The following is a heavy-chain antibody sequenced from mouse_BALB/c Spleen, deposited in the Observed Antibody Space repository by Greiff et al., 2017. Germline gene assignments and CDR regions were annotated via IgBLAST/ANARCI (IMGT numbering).Heavy chain of an antibody. Sequence: QVQLKESGPGLVAPSQSLSITCTVSGFSLTSYGVHWVRQPPGKGLEWLGVIWAGGSTNYNSALMSRLSISKDNSKSQVFLKMNSLQTDDTAMYYCASPYDYDYAMDYWGQGTSVTVSS. D-gene: IGHD2-4*01. V-gene: IGHV2-9*02. J-gene: IGHJ4*01. CDR2: IWAGGST. CDR1: GFSLTSYG. CDR3: ASPYDYDYAMDY.